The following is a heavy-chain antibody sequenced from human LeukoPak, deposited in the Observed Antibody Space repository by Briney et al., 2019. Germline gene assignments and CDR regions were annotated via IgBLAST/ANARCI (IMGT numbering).Heavy chain of an antibody. J-gene: IGHJ4*02. CDR3: ARELSGRAGLDY. V-gene: IGHV1-69*01. CDR1: GGTFSSYA. D-gene: IGHD2-15*01. CDR2: IIPIFGTA. Sequence: GASVKVSCKASGGTFSSYAISWVRQAPGQGLEWMGGIIPIFGTANYAQKFQGRVTITADESTSTAYMELSSLRSEDTAVYYCARELSGRAGLDYWGQGTLVTVSS.